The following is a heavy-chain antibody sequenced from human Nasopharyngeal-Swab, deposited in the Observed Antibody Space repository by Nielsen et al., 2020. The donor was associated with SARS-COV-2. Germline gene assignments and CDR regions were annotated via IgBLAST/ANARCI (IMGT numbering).Heavy chain of an antibody. V-gene: IGHV3-49*03. CDR2: IRNKDYGGTT. Sequence: GESLKISCTASGFTFGDYAMNWFRQAQGKGLEWVTYIRNKDYGGTTEYAASVRGRFTISRDNAKNSLYLQMNSLRAEDTAVYYCARDTNPRGIVVVPQLSGAWGQGTLVTVSS. CDR1: GFTFGDYA. D-gene: IGHD2-2*01. J-gene: IGHJ5*02. CDR3: ARDTNPRGIVVVPQLSGA.